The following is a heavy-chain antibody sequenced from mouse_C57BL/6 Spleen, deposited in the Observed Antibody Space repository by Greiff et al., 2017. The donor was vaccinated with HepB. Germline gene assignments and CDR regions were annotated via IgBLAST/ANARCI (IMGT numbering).Heavy chain of an antibody. Sequence: EVQLVESGPGLVKPSQSLSLTCSVTGYSITSGYYWNWIRQFPGNKLEWMGYISYDGSNNYNPSLKNRISITRDTSKNQFFLKLNSVTTEDTATYYCARDYGSDYWGQGTTLTVSS. V-gene: IGHV3-6*01. CDR1: GYSITSGYY. CDR3: ARDYGSDY. D-gene: IGHD1-1*01. J-gene: IGHJ2*01. CDR2: ISYDGSN.